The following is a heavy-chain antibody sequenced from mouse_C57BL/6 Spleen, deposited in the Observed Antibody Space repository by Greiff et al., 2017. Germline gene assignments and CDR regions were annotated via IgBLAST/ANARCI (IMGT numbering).Heavy chain of an antibody. V-gene: IGHV1-47*01. Sequence: QVQLKQSGAELVKPGASVKLSCKASGYTFTTYPIEWMKQNHGKSLEWIGNFHPYNDDTYYNEKFKGKATLAVEKSSSTVYVELSRLTSDDSAVYCGARELGRYWYFDVWGTGTTVTVSS. CDR1: GYTFTTYP. D-gene: IGHD3-3*01. CDR2: FHPYNDDT. J-gene: IGHJ1*03. CDR3: ARELGRYWYFDV.